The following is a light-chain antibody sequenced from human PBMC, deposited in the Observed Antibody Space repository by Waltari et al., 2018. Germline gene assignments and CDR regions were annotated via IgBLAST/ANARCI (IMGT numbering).Light chain of an antibody. J-gene: IGLJ2*01. CDR2: EVS. CDR3: SSYTSSSTLVV. CDR1: SSDVGGYNY. Sequence: QSALTQPASVSGSPGQSITLSCTGTSSDVGGYNYVSRYQQHPGNAPKLMIYEVSNRPSGVSNRFSGSKSGNTASLPISGLQAEDEADYYCSSYTSSSTLVVFGGGTKLTVL. V-gene: IGLV2-14*01.